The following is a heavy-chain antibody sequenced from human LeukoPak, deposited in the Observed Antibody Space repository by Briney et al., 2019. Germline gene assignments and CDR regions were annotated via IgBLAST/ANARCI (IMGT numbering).Heavy chain of an antibody. V-gene: IGHV1-2*06. Sequence: ASVKVSCKASGYTFTGYYMHWVRQAPRQGLEWMGRINPNSGGTNYAQKFQGRVTMTRDTSISTAYMELSRLRSDDTAVYYCARGEGYCSVGSCYIFDYWGQGTLVTVSS. CDR3: ARGEGYCSVGSCYIFDY. CDR1: GYTFTGYY. D-gene: IGHD2-15*01. J-gene: IGHJ4*02. CDR2: INPNSGGT.